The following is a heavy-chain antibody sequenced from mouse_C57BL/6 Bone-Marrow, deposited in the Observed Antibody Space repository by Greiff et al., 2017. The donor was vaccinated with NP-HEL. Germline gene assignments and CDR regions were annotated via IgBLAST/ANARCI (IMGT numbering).Heavy chain of an antibody. CDR2: ISYDGSN. CDR1: GYSITSGYY. J-gene: IGHJ2*01. CDR3: ARAQLGRPDY. D-gene: IGHD4-1*02. Sequence: EVQLQESGPGLVKPSQSLSLTCSVTGYSITSGYYWIWIRQFPGNKLEWMGYISYDGSNNYNPSLKNRISITRDTSKNQFFLKLNSVTTEDTATYYCARAQLGRPDYWGQGTTLTVSS. V-gene: IGHV3-6*01.